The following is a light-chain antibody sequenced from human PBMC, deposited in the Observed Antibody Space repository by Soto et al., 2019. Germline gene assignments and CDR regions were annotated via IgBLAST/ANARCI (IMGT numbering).Light chain of an antibody. V-gene: IGKV1-27*01. CDR2: AES. Sequence: DIQMTQSPSSLSASVGDRVTITCRASQGISNYLAWYQQKPGKVPKLLIYAESTLQSGVSSRFSGSGSGTDFTLTISSLQPEDVATYYCQKYNSAPWTFGQGTKVEIK. CDR1: QGISNY. J-gene: IGKJ1*01. CDR3: QKYNSAPWT.